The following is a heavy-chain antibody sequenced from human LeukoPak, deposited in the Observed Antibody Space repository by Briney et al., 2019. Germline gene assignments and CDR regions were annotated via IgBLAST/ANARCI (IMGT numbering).Heavy chain of an antibody. Sequence: QSGGSLRLSCAASGFTFSSYGMHWVRQAPGKGLEWVAVISYDGSNKYYADSVKGRFTISRDNSKNTLYLQMNSLRAEDTAVYYCAKFYGGNSLSAFDIWGQGTMVTVSS. D-gene: IGHD4-23*01. CDR2: ISYDGSNK. CDR3: AKFYGGNSLSAFDI. CDR1: GFTFSSYG. J-gene: IGHJ3*02. V-gene: IGHV3-30*18.